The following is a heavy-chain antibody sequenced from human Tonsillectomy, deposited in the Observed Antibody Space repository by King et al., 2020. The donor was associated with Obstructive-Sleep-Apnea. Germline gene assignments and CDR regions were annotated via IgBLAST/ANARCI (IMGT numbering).Heavy chain of an antibody. CDR3: HDEASDGSWDF. CDR1: GFIFSNAW. V-gene: IGHV3-15*02. D-gene: IGHD3-10*01. J-gene: IGHJ4*02. CDR2: IRSKSGGGTT. Sequence: VQLVESGGALVKPGGSLTLSCAASGFIFSNAWMHWVRQAPGKGLEWVGRIRSKSGGGTTDYAAPVKDRLTISRDDSKNILYLQMNGLKTEDTAVYYCHDEASDGSWDFWGQGTLVTVSS.